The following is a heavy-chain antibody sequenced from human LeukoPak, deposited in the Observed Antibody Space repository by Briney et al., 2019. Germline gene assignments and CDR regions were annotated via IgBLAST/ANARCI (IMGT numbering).Heavy chain of an antibody. J-gene: IGHJ3*02. V-gene: IGHV4-34*01. D-gene: IGHD3-22*01. CDR2: INHSGST. CDR1: GGSFSGYY. Sequence: SETLSLTCAVYGGSFSGYYWSWIRQPPGKGLEWIGEINHSGSTYYNPSLKSQVTISVDRSKNQFSLKLSSVTAADTAVYYCARDRRLYDSSGRGAFDIWGQGTMVTVSS. CDR3: ARDRRLYDSSGRGAFDI.